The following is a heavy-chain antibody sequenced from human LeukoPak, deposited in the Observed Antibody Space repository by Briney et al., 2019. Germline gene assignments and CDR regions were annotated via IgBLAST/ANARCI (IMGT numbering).Heavy chain of an antibody. D-gene: IGHD4-11*01. V-gene: IGHV1-69*05. J-gene: IGHJ6*03. CDR2: IIPIFGTA. Sequence: SVKVSCKASGGTFSSYAISWVRQAPGQGLEWMGGIIPIFGTANYAQKFQGRVTITTDESTSTAYMELSSLRSEDTAVYYCASRDYPGDYYYYMDVWGKGTTVTVSS. CDR1: GGTFSSYA. CDR3: ASRDYPGDYYYYMDV.